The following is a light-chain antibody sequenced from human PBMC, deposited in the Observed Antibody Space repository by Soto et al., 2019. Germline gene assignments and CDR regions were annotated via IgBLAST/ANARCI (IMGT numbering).Light chain of an antibody. V-gene: IGKV1-5*01. CDR2: DAS. CDR1: QSISSW. Sequence: DIQMTQSPSTLSASVGDRVTITCRASQSISSWLAWYQQKPGKAPKLLIYDASSLESGVPSRFSGXGXGTXFTLTISSLQPDDFATYYCQQYNSYPWTFGQGTKVEIK. CDR3: QQYNSYPWT. J-gene: IGKJ1*01.